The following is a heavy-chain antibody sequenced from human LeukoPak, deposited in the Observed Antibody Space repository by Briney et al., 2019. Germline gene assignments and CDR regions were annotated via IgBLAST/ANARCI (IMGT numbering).Heavy chain of an antibody. CDR2: VSYDGSNK. V-gene: IGHV3-30*18. J-gene: IGHJ5*02. D-gene: IGHD6-13*01. Sequence: GGSLRLSCAASGFTFSSYGMHWVRQAPGKGLEWVAVVSYDGSNKYYADSVKGRFTISRVNSKNTLYLQMNSLRAEDTAVYYCAKVPRQHDNWFDPWGQGTLVTVSS. CDR1: GFTFSSYG. CDR3: AKVPRQHDNWFDP.